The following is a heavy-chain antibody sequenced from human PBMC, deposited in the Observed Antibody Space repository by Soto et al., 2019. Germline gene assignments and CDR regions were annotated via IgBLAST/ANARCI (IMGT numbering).Heavy chain of an antibody. CDR2: MNPNSGNT. CDR3: ASAGGITGMNRYYYYGMDV. V-gene: IGHV1-8*01. J-gene: IGHJ6*01. Sequence: QVQLVQSGAEVKKPGASVKVSCKASGYTFTSYDINWVRQATGQGLEWMGWMNPNSGNTGYAQKFQGRVTMTRNTSISTAYMELSSLRSEDTAVYYCASAGGITGMNRYYYYGMDVWCQWTTVAVSS. CDR1: GYTFTSYD. D-gene: IGHD1-20*01.